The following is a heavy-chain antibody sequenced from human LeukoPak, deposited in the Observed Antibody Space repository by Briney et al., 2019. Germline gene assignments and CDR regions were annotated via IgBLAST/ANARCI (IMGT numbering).Heavy chain of an antibody. D-gene: IGHD2-15*01. Sequence: PLETLSLTCILSRGSGSIYYWSWVRQPPGQGLGCMGYVYYGGTTSYSPYLKSRVTMSIDRSKNQFSLTLFSVTAADTAIYYCARDCTGGSCYPPSDAFDIWGQGTKVTVSS. CDR3: ARDCTGGSCYPPSDAFDI. CDR1: RGSGSIYY. CDR2: VYYGGTT. V-gene: IGHV4-59*02. J-gene: IGHJ3*02.